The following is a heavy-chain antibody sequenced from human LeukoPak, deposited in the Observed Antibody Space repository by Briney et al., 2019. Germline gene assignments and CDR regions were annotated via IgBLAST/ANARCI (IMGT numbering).Heavy chain of an antibody. CDR3: AKDLTVVVPAALDAFDI. CDR1: GFTFSSYA. D-gene: IGHD2-2*01. Sequence: GGSLRLSCAASGFTFSSYAMSWVRQAPGKGLEWVSAISGSGGSTYYADSVKGRFTISRDNSKNTLYLQMNGLRAEDTAVYYCAKDLTVVVPAALDAFDIWGQGTMVTVSS. CDR2: ISGSGGST. J-gene: IGHJ3*02. V-gene: IGHV3-23*01.